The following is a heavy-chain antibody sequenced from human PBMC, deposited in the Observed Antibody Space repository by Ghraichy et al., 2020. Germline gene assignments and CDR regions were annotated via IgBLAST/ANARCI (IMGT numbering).Heavy chain of an antibody. CDR2: ISWKSGTI. Sequence: RLSCAASGFTFDDYAMHWVRQAPGKGLEWVSGISWKSGTIGYADSVKGRFTISRDNAKNSLYLQMNSLRAEDTALYYCAKGSSSSWYFGDYWGQGTPVTVSS. D-gene: IGHD6-13*01. CDR3: AKGSSSSWYFGDY. V-gene: IGHV3-9*01. CDR1: GFTFDDYA. J-gene: IGHJ4*02.